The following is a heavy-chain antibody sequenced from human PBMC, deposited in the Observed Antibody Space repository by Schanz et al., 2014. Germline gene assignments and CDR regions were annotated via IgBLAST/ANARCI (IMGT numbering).Heavy chain of an antibody. CDR3: ARHDPYCRSGTCYRAFDF. D-gene: IGHD2-15*01. CDR1: GFAFSSYA. J-gene: IGHJ4*02. CDR2: IFTDSRT. Sequence: EEQLVESGGGLVQPGGSLRLSCAASGFAFSSYAMSWVRQAPGKGLEWVSIIFTDSRTYYADSVKGRFTISRDSSKNTLFLQMNSLRTEDTAVYYCARHDPYCRSGTCYRAFDFWGQGTLVTVSS. V-gene: IGHV3-66*02.